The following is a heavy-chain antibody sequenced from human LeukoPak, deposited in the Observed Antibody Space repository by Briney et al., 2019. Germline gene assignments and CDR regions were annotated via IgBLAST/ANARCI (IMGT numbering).Heavy chain of an antibody. CDR1: KFTFSDYG. J-gene: IGHJ6*03. V-gene: IGHV3-48*04. CDR2: ISSSSSTI. D-gene: IGHD3-10*01. Sequence: GGSLRPSCAASKFTFSDYGMNWVRQAPGKGLEWVSYISSSSSTIYYADSVKGRFTISRDNAKNSLYLQMNSLRAEDTAVYYCARGKYYGSPYYYYYYYMDVWGKGTTVTVSS. CDR3: ARGKYYGSPYYYYYYYMDV.